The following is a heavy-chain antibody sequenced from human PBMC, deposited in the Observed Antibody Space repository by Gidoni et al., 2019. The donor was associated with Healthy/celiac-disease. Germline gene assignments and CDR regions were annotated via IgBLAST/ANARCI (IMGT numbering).Heavy chain of an antibody. V-gene: IGHV4-39*01. J-gene: IGHJ4*02. Sequence: QLQLQESGPGLVKPSETLSLTCTVSGGSISSSSYYWGWIRQPPGKGLEWIGSIYYSGSTYYNPSLKSRVTISVDTSKNQFSLKLSSVTAADTAVYYCARHGEDGYETFDYWGQGTLVTVSS. CDR1: GGSISSSSYY. D-gene: IGHD3-22*01. CDR3: ARHGEDGYETFDY. CDR2: IYYSGST.